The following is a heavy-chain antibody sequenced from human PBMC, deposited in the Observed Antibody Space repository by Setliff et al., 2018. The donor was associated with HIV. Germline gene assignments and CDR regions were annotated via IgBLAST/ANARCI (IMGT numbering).Heavy chain of an antibody. CDR2: IKSKTDGGTA. J-gene: IGHJ4*02. Sequence: GGSLRLSCAASGFTFSNAWMSWVRQAPGKGLEWVGRIKSKTDGGTADYAAPVKGRFTISRDDSKSTAYLQMNSLKTEDTAIYYCTRPQYIYDNSDSDNWGQGALVTVSS. V-gene: IGHV3-15*01. D-gene: IGHD3-22*01. CDR1: GFTFSNAW. CDR3: TRPQYIYDNSDSDN.